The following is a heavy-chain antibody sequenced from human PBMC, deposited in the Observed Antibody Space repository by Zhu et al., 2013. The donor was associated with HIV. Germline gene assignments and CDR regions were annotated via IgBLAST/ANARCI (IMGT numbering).Heavy chain of an antibody. CDR3: ARELERVYPSSYYYYGMDV. D-gene: IGHD1-1*01. CDR1: GGTFSSYA. V-gene: IGHV1-69*01. CDR2: IIPIFGTA. Sequence: QVQLVQSGAEVKKPGSSVKVSCKASGGTFSSYAISWVRQAPGQGLEWMGGIIPIFGTANYAQKFQGRVTITADESTSTAYMELSSLRSEDTAVYYCARELERVYPSSYYYYGMDVWGQGTTVTVSS. J-gene: IGHJ6*02.